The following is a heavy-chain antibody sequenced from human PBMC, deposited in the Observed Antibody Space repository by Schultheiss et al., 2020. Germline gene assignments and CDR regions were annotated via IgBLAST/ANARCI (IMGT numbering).Heavy chain of an antibody. CDR1: GFSLSTSGMC. CDR2: IDGDDDK. CDR3: ARTLYYYDSSGYYWYFDL. D-gene: IGHD3-22*01. J-gene: IGHJ2*01. Sequence: QTLSRTCTFSGFSLSTSGMCVSWIRQPPGKALEWLALIDGDDDKYYSTSLKTRLTISKDTSKNQVVLTMTNMDPVDTATYYCARTLYYYDSSGYYWYFDLWGRGTMVTVSS. V-gene: IGHV2-70*01.